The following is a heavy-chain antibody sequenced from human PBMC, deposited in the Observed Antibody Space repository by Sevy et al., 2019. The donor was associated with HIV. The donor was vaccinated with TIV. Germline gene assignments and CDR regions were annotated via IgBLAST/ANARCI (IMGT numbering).Heavy chain of an antibody. CDR3: ARDSRITMVRGVTIDY. CDR2: IWYDGSNK. Sequence: GGSLRLSCAASGFTFSSYGMHWVRQAPGKGLEWVAVIWYDGSNKYYADSVKGRFTISRDNSKNMLYLQMNSLRAEDTAVYYCARDSRITMVRGVTIDYWGQGTLVTVSS. J-gene: IGHJ4*02. D-gene: IGHD3-10*01. V-gene: IGHV3-33*01. CDR1: GFTFSSYG.